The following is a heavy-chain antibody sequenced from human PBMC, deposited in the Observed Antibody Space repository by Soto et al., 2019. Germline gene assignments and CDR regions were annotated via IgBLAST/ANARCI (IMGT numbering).Heavy chain of an antibody. CDR3: ARRVVVAATPSLYYYYGMDV. V-gene: IGHV5-10-1*01. J-gene: IGHJ6*02. D-gene: IGHD2-15*01. Sequence: GESLKISCKGSEYSFTSYWISWVRQMPGKGLEWMGRIDPSDSYTNYSPSFQGHVTISADKSISTAYLQWSSLKASDTAMYYCARRVVVAATPSLYYYYGMDVWGQGTTVTVSS. CDR2: IDPSDSYT. CDR1: EYSFTSYW.